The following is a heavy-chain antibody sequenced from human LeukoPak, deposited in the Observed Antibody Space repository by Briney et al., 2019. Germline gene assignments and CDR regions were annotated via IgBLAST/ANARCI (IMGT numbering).Heavy chain of an antibody. Sequence: PSETLSLTCAVYGGSFSGYYWSWIRQPPGKGQEWIGEINHSGSTNYNPSLKSRVTISVDTSKNQFSLKLSSVTAADTAVYYCARGRVMVRGPLDYWGQGTLVTVSS. V-gene: IGHV4-34*01. D-gene: IGHD3-10*01. CDR3: ARGRVMVRGPLDY. CDR1: GGSFSGYY. CDR2: INHSGST. J-gene: IGHJ4*02.